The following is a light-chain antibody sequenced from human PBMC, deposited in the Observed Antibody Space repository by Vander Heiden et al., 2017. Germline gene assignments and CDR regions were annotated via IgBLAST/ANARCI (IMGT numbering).Light chain of an antibody. CDR2: SNN. Sequence: QSVLTQPPPAPVTPGPGVTTSCSVSSSNIGSNTVHWYQQLPGPAPNLLIYSNNQRPSGVPDRFSGSKSGTSASLTISGLQSEDEADYYCAAWDDSLNGVVFGGGTKLTVL. CDR3: AAWDDSLNGVV. J-gene: IGLJ2*01. CDR1: SSNIGSNT. V-gene: IGLV1-44*01.